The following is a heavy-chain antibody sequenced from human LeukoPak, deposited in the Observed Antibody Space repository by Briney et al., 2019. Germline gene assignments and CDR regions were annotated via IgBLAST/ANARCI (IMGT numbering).Heavy chain of an antibody. V-gene: IGHV4-59*08. J-gene: IGHJ4*02. CDR2: IYYSGST. Sequence: PSETLSLTCTVSGGSISSYYWSWIRQPPGKGLEWIGYIYYSGSTNYNPSLKSRVTISVDTSKNQFSLKLSSVTAADTAVYYCARRIAAAAHFDYWGQGTLVTVSS. CDR1: GGSISSYY. CDR3: ARRIAAAAHFDY. D-gene: IGHD6-13*01.